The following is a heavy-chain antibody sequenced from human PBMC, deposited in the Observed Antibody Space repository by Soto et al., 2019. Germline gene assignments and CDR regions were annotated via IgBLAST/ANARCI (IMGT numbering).Heavy chain of an antibody. V-gene: IGHV4-59*01. CDR3: ARGPYDGFDV. CDR2: IYYSGTT. J-gene: IGHJ3*01. CDR1: GGSIGRNY. Sequence: SETLSLTCTVSGGSIGRNYWSWIRQPPGKGLQWIGYIYYSGTTDYNPSLKSRVTMSVDTSKMQFSLRLTSVTAADTAVYYCARGPYDGFDVWGQGTMVTVSS.